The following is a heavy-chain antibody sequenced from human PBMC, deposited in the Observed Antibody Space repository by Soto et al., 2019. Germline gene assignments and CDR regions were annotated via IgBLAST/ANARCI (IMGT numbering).Heavy chain of an antibody. V-gene: IGHV4-34*01. CDR2: IYQSGST. CDR3: AGRRSRTRGLDV. J-gene: IGHJ6*02. D-gene: IGHD2-2*01. CDR1: GGSFNNYF. Sequence: QVQLQQWGAGLLKPSETLSLTCGVYGGSFNNYFWTWIRQSPGQALAWIGEIYQSGSTDCNPSLPSRVTISADTPKNQFSLNRQSVPAADRGVYYCAGRRSRTRGLDVWGQGSTVSAS.